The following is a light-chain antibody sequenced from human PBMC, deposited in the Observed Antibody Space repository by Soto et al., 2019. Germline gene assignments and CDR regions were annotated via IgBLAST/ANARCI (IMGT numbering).Light chain of an antibody. J-gene: IGLJ1*01. V-gene: IGLV2-14*03. CDR1: SSDVGAYIF. CDR2: DII. CDR3: VSFTTSRSYV. Sequence: QSALTQPASVSGSPGQSITISCTGTSSDVGAYIFVSWYQQHPGKAPKLMIYDIINRPSGVSNRFSGSKSGNTASLTISGLQAEDEADYNCVSFTTSRSYVFGTGTKLTVL.